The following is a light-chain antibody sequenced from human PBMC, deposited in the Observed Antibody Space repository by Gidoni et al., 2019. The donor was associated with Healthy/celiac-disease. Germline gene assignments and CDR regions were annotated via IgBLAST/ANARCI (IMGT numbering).Light chain of an antibody. Sequence: DIQMTQPPSSLSASVGDRVTITCRASQSISSYLNWYQQKPGQAPKLLIYAASSLQSGVPSRFSGSGSGTDFTLTISSLQPEDFATYYCRQGYSTPLTFGGGTKVEIK. CDR3: RQGYSTPLT. J-gene: IGKJ4*01. CDR1: QSISSY. CDR2: AAS. V-gene: IGKV1-39*01.